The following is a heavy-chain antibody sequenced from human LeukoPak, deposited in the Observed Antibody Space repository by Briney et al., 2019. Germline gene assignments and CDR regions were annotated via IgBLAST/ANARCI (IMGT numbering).Heavy chain of an antibody. CDR1: GGSISSSSYY. CDR2: IYYSGTT. D-gene: IGHD6-19*01. CDR3: AGGRSSVLGY. V-gene: IGHV4-39*01. Sequence: PSETLSLTCTVSGGSISSSSYYWGWIRQPPGKGLERIGSIYYSGTTYYNPSLKSRVTISVDTSKNQFSLKLSSVTAADTAVYYCAGGRSSVLGYWGQGTLVTVSS. J-gene: IGHJ4*02.